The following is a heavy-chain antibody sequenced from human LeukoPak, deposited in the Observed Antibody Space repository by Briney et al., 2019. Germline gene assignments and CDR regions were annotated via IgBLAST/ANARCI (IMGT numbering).Heavy chain of an antibody. CDR1: GYTFTSYD. CDR2: MNPNSGST. J-gene: IGHJ4*02. Sequence: ASVKVSCKASGYTFTSYDINWVRQATGQGLEWMGWMNPNSGSTGYAQKFQGRVTMTRNTSISTAYMELSSLRSEDTAVYYCARGFELNKLGVATNFDYWGQGTLVTVSS. V-gene: IGHV1-8*01. D-gene: IGHD5-12*01. CDR3: ARGFELNKLGVATNFDY.